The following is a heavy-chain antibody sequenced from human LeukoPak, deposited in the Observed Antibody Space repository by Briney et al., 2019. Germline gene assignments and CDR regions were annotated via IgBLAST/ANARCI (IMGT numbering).Heavy chain of an antibody. CDR1: GGSLSGYY. J-gene: IGHJ4*02. CDR3: ARLPDVSGWPFDY. Sequence: SETLSLTCAVYGGSLSGYYWNWIRQPPGKGLEWIGEINRSGSINYSPSLKSRVTISLDTSNSQFSLKLSSVTAADTAIYYCARLPDVSGWPFDYWGQGILVTVSS. D-gene: IGHD6-19*01. CDR2: INRSGSI. V-gene: IGHV4-34*01.